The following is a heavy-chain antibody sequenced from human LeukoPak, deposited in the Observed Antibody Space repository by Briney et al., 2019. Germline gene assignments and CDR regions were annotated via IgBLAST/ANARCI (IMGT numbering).Heavy chain of an antibody. CDR2: ISSSGSTI. CDR3: ATSPGSYQLLFMDV. V-gene: IGHV3-48*03. D-gene: IGHD2-2*01. CDR1: GFTFSSYE. Sequence: GGSLRLSCAASGFTFSSYEMNWVRQAPGKGLEWVSYISSSGSTIYYADSVKGRFTISRDNAKNSLYLQMNSLRAEDTALYYCATSPGSYQLLFMDVWGKGTTVTVSS. J-gene: IGHJ6*03.